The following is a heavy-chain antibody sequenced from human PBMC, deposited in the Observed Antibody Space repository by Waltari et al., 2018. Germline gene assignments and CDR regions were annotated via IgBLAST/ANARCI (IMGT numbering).Heavy chain of an antibody. CDR3: ARGDGTGKYGY. V-gene: IGHV4-34*01. J-gene: IGHJ4*02. CDR2: TTDSERT. D-gene: IGHD1-1*01. Sequence: IRQPPGKGLEWIGKTTDSERTKYNPSLKSRISISVDTSKNQFSLTVFSVTAADAAVYYCARGDGTGKYGYWGQGTRVTVSS.